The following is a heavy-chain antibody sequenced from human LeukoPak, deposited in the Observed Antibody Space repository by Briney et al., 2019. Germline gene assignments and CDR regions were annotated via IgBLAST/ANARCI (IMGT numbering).Heavy chain of an antibody. CDR3: TRVPVLRYFDWSQHFDY. CDR2: IRSKVYGGTT. J-gene: IGHJ4*02. D-gene: IGHD3-9*01. CDR1: GLRFGDYT. V-gene: IGHV3-49*03. Sequence: GGSLRLSCTASGLRFGDYTMSWFRQAPGKGPEWVGFIRSKVYGGTTEYAVSVKGRFTISRDDSKSIAYLQMDSLKTEDTAVYYCTRVPVLRYFDWSQHFDYWGQGTLVTVSS.